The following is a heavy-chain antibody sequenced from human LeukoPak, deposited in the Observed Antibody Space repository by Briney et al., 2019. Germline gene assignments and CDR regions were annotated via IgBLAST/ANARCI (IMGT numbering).Heavy chain of an antibody. Sequence: GGSLRLSCAASGFTFSSYSMNWVRQAPGKGLEWVSSISSSSSYIYYADSVKGRFTISRDNAKNSLYLQMNSLRADDTAVYYCAREAAYGDAYDIWGHGTMVIVSS. V-gene: IGHV3-21*01. CDR2: ISSSSSYI. CDR1: GFTFSSYS. D-gene: IGHD2-21*01. J-gene: IGHJ3*02. CDR3: AREAAYGDAYDI.